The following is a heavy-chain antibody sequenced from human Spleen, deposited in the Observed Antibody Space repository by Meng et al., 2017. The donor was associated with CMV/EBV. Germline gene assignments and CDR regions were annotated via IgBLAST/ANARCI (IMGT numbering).Heavy chain of an antibody. V-gene: IGHV1-18*01. CDR3: ARDLGISYYYGMDV. CDR2: ISAYNGNT. CDR1: GYTFTSYG. Sequence: ASVKVSCKASGYTFTSYGISWVRQAPGQGLEWMGWISAYNGNTNYAQKLQGRVTMTTDTSTSTAYMELRSLRSDNTAVYYCARDLGISYYYGMDVWGQGTTVTVSS. D-gene: IGHD1-26*01. J-gene: IGHJ6*02.